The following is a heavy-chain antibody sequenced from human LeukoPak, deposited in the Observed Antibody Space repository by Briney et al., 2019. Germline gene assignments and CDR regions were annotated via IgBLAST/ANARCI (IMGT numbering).Heavy chain of an antibody. CDR3: ARQRTMVRGVTFYYFDY. J-gene: IGHJ4*02. Sequence: SETLSLTCTVSGGSISSSSYYWGWIRQPPGKGLEWIGSIYYSGSTYYNPSLKSRVTTSVDTSKNQFSLKLSSVTAADTAVYYCARQRTMVRGVTFYYFDYWGQGTLVTVSS. D-gene: IGHD3-10*01. CDR1: GGSISSSSYY. CDR2: IYYSGST. V-gene: IGHV4-39*01.